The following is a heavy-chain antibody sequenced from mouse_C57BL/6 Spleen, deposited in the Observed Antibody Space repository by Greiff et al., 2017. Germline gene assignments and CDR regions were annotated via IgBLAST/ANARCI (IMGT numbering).Heavy chain of an antibody. CDR1: GYAFSSSW. Sequence: LVESGPELVKPGASVKISCKASGYAFSSSWMNWVKQRPGKGLEWIGRIYPGDGDTNYNGKFKGKATLTADKSSSTAYMQLSSLTSEDSAVYFCATRGGPSYWYFDVWGTGTTVTVSS. CDR2: IYPGDGDT. CDR3: ATRGGPSYWYFDV. J-gene: IGHJ1*03. V-gene: IGHV1-82*01.